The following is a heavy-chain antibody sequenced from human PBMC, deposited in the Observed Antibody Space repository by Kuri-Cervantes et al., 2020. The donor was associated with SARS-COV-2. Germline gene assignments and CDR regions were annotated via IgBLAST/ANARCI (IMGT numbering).Heavy chain of an antibody. CDR1: GYSISSGYY. Sequence: SETLSLTCTVSGYSISSGYYWGWIRQPPGKGLGWIGSIYHSGSTYYNPSLKSRVTISVDTSKNQFSLKLSSVTAADTAVYYCARGRRDIVVVPAATPRGFDYWDQGTLVTVSS. CDR3: ARGRRDIVVVPAATPRGFDY. CDR2: IYHSGST. D-gene: IGHD2-2*01. J-gene: IGHJ4*02. V-gene: IGHV4-38-2*02.